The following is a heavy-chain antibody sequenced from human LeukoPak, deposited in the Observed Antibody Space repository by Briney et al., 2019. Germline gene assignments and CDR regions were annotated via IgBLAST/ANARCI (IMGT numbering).Heavy chain of an antibody. D-gene: IGHD3-22*01. CDR1: GGSISSGGYY. V-gene: IGHV4-31*03. J-gene: IGHJ5*02. CDR2: IYYSGST. Sequence: PSETLSLTCTVSGGSISSGGYYWSWIRQHPGKGLEWIGYIYYSGSTYYNPSLKSRVTISVDTSKNQFSLKLSSVTAADTTVYYCARERYYYDSSGYYYGNWFDPWGQGTLVTVSS. CDR3: ARERYYYDSSGYYYGNWFDP.